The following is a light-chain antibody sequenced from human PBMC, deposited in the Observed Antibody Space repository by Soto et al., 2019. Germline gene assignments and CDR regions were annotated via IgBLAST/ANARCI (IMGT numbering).Light chain of an antibody. CDR3: QQYNSWPLT. CDR2: GAS. V-gene: IGKV3-15*01. Sequence: EIVMTQSPATLSVSPGDRVTLSCRASQSIRSNSAWYQQKPGQAPRLLIYGASTRATGIPGRFSGSGYETEFTLTISSLQSEDFAVYYCQQYNSWPLTFGGGTKVDIK. CDR1: QSIRSN. J-gene: IGKJ4*01.